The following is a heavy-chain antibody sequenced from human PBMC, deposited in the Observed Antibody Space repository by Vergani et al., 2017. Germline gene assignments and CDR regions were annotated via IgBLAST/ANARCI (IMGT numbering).Heavy chain of an antibody. D-gene: IGHD2-15*01. CDR3: ATGPVVVAATLGYYYYDMDV. Sequence: EVQLVQSGAEVKKPGATVKISCKVSGYTFIDYYMHWVQQPPGKGLEWMGLVDPKDGETIYAEKFQGIVTITADTSTDTAYIQLSSLRSEDTAVYYCATGPVVVAATLGYYYYDMDVWGQGTTVTVSS. CDR2: VDPKDGET. V-gene: IGHV1-69-2*01. J-gene: IGHJ6*02. CDR1: GYTFIDYY.